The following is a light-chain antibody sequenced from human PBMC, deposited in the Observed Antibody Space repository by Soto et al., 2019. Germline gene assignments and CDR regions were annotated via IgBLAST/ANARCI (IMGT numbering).Light chain of an antibody. Sequence: IQMTQSPSSLSVSVTDRVTITCRASQDIGNDLGWYQQRPGEAPELLLYAASTLRSGVPSRVSGSGSGTQFTLTINNLQPEDSATYFCLQDHDYPWTFGHGTKVE. J-gene: IGKJ1*01. CDR1: QDIGND. V-gene: IGKV1-6*02. CDR2: AAS. CDR3: LQDHDYPWT.